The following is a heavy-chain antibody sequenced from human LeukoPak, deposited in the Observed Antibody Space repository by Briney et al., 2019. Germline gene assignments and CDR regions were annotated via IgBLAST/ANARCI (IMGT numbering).Heavy chain of an antibody. V-gene: IGHV3-30*18. CDR2: ISYDGSNK. CDR3: AKVPSGRYYDSSGYYFDY. D-gene: IGHD3-22*01. J-gene: IGHJ4*02. Sequence: PGGSLRLSCAASGFTFSSYGMHWVRQAPGKGLEWVAVISYDGSNKYYADSVKGRFTISRDNSKNTLYLQMNSLRAEDTAVYYCAKVPSGRYYDSSGYYFDYWGQGTLVTVSS. CDR1: GFTFSSYG.